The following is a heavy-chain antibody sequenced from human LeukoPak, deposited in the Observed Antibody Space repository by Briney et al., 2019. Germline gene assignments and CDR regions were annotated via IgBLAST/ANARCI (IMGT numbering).Heavy chain of an antibody. CDR3: ARQDGDYLGYYFDY. CDR1: GYSFSSYW. V-gene: IGHV5-51*01. D-gene: IGHD4-17*01. J-gene: IGHJ4*02. CDR2: IYPGDSDT. Sequence: GESLKISCQGSGYSFSSYWIGWVRQMPGKGLEWVGIIYPGDSDTRYSPSFQGQVTISADKSISTAYLQWSSLKASDTAMYYCARQDGDYLGYYFDYWDQGTLVTVSS.